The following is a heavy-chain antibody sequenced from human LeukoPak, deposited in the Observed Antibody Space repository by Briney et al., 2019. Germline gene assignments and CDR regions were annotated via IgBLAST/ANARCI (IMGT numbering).Heavy chain of an antibody. CDR3: ARHTTYRDYFDY. D-gene: IGHD1-26*01. CDR2: IYHSGGT. Sequence: SETLSLTCTVSGGSISSYYWSWIRQPPGKGLEWIGHIYHSGGTNYNPSLKSRVTISADTSKNQFSLNLSSVTAADTAVYHCARHTTYRDYFDYWGQGTLVTVSS. V-gene: IGHV4-59*08. J-gene: IGHJ4*02. CDR1: GGSISSYY.